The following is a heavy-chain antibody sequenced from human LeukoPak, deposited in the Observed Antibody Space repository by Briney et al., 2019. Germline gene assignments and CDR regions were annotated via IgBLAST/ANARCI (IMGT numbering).Heavy chain of an antibody. V-gene: IGHV4-59*08. D-gene: IGHD2-2*01. CDR2: IYYSGST. Sequence: KPSETLSLTCTVSGGSISSYYWSWIRQPPGKGLEWIGYIYYSGSTNYNPSLKSRVTISVDTSKNQFSLKLSSVTAADTAVYYCARHPYCSSTSCYPLGYWGQGTLVTVSS. CDR1: GGSISSYY. J-gene: IGHJ4*02. CDR3: ARHPYCSSTSCYPLGY.